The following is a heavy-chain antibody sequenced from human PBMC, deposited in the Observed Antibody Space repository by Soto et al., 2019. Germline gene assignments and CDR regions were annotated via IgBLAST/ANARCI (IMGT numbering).Heavy chain of an antibody. CDR2: IYAGNENT. D-gene: IGHD2-2*01. Sequence: ASVKVSCKTSGYTFTSYSMHWVRQAPGQRLEWMGWIYAGNENTKYSQKFQGRVTINRDTSANTAYMELSSLRSEDTAVYYCARASCSSTSCNNNYYYGMDVWGQGTTVTVSS. CDR3: ARASCSSTSCNNNYYYGMDV. V-gene: IGHV1-3*01. CDR1: GYTFTSYS. J-gene: IGHJ6*02.